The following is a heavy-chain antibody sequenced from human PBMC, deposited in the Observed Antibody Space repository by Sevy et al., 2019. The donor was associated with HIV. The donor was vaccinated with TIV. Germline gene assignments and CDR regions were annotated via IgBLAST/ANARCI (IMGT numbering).Heavy chain of an antibody. D-gene: IGHD3-16*01. CDR1: GFTFSNVW. Sequence: GGSLRLSCAASGFTFSNVWMSWVRQAPGKGLEWISSIKSKTDGGTTDYAAPVKGRSTISRDDSKTTLYLQMNSLKIEDIAVYYCTTGGSLSQHWGQGTLVTVSS. CDR2: IKSKTDGGTT. J-gene: IGHJ1*01. V-gene: IGHV3-15*01. CDR3: TTGGSLSQH.